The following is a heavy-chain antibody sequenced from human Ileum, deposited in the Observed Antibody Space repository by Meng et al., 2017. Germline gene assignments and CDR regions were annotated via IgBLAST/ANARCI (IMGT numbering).Heavy chain of an antibody. CDR3: ASARYDN. Sequence: QVQLQQWGGGLVKPSETLSRTCVVYGGSFSANYWTWIRQPPGKGLEWIGEINHNGNTNYKPSLKSRVTISVDTSKKQFSLRLTSVTAADTAVYYCASARYDNWGQGTLVTVSS. CDR1: GGSFSANY. J-gene: IGHJ4*02. V-gene: IGHV4-34*01. CDR2: INHNGNT.